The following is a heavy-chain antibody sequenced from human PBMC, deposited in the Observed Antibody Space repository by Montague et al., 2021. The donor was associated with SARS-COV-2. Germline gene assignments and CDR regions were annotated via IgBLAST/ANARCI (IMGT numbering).Heavy chain of an antibody. D-gene: IGHD3-10*01. CDR1: GGSFSTYS. CDR3: ARLGDGVVPSPILGVGPYYSYYYMDV. J-gene: IGHJ6*03. V-gene: IGHV4-34*01. CDR2: IHHGGST. Sequence: SETLSLTCAVYGGSFSTYSWKWIRHPPGKGLEWIGEIHHGGSTNYNPSLKSRVTISADTSKNQFSLKLTSVAAADTAVYYCARLGDGVVPSPILGVGPYYSYYYMDVWGKGTTVTVSS.